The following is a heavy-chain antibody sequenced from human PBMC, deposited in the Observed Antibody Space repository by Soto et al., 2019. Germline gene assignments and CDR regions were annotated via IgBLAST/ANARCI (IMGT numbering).Heavy chain of an antibody. CDR1: GGSISSYY. J-gene: IGHJ6*02. V-gene: IGHV4-59*01. Sequence: SETLSLTCTVSGGSISSYYWSWIRRPPGRGLEWIGYIYYSGSTNYNPSLKSRVTISVDTSKNQFSLKLSSVTAADTAVYYCARDLSIGHDYGDYGYYGMDVWGQGSTVTVSS. D-gene: IGHD4-17*01. CDR2: IYYSGST. CDR3: ARDLSIGHDYGDYGYYGMDV.